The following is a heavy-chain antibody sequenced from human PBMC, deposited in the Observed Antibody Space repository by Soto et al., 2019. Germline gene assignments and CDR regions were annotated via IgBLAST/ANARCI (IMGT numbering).Heavy chain of an antibody. D-gene: IGHD6-13*01. CDR2: INAGNGNT. CDR1: GYTFTSYA. Sequence: GASVKVSCKASGYTFTSYAMHWVRQAPGQRLEWMGWINAGNGNTKYSQKFQGRVTITRDTSASTAYMELSSLRSEDTAVYYCARDTMIAAAGTYAFDIWGQGTMVTVSS. CDR3: ARDTMIAAAGTYAFDI. J-gene: IGHJ3*02. V-gene: IGHV1-3*01.